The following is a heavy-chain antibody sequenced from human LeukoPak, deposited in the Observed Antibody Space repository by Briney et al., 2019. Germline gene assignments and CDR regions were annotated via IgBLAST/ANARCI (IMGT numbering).Heavy chain of an antibody. CDR1: GGTFSSYA. Sequence: ASVKVSCKASGGTFSSYAISWVRQAPGQGLEWMGGIIPIFGTANYAQKFQGRVTITADESTCTAYMELSSLRSEDTAVYYCAREARESYSSGWYADYWGQGTLVTVSS. CDR2: IIPIFGTA. V-gene: IGHV1-69*13. D-gene: IGHD6-19*01. CDR3: AREARESYSSGWYADY. J-gene: IGHJ4*02.